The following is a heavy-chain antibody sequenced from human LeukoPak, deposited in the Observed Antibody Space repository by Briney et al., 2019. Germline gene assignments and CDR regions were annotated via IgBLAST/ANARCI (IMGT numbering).Heavy chain of an antibody. D-gene: IGHD1-26*01. CDR1: GGSISSYY. V-gene: IGHV4-4*07. J-gene: IGHJ6*03. CDR2: IYTSGST. Sequence: PSETLSLACTVSGGSISSYYWSWIRQPAGKGLEWIGRIYTSGSTNYNPSLKSRVTMSVDTSKNQFSLKLSSVTAADTAVYYCARERYGRYSGSYYYYYMDVWGKGTTVTVSS. CDR3: ARERYGRYSGSYYYYYMDV.